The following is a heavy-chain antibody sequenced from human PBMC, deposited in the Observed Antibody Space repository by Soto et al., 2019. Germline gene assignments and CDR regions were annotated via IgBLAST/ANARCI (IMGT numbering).Heavy chain of an antibody. CDR3: AKSVCIYGFCSSTSTAADY. CDR2: ISSSGGST. V-gene: IGHV3-23*01. Sequence: PGGSLRLSCEASGFTFSGYAMSWVRQAPGKGLEWVSFISSSGGSTYYADSVKGRFTISRDNSKNTLFLQMNSLRAEDSAVYYCAKSVCIYGFCSSTSTAADYWGQGTLVTVSS. CDR1: GFTFSGYA. J-gene: IGHJ4*02. D-gene: IGHD2-2*01.